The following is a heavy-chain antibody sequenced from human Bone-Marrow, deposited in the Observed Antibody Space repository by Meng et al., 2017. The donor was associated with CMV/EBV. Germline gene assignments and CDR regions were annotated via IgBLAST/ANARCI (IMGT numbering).Heavy chain of an antibody. CDR3: AKSILRGVHGGFDI. CDR1: GFTFSSYG. J-gene: IGHJ3*02. Sequence: GGSLRLSCVASGFTFSSYGMHWVRQAPGKGLEWVSFIRNDGSNKYYEDPVKGRFTVSRDNSKNTLYLQMNSLRPEDTAVYYCAKSILRGVHGGFDIWGQGTMVTVSS. D-gene: IGHD3-10*01. CDR2: IRNDGSNK. V-gene: IGHV3-30*02.